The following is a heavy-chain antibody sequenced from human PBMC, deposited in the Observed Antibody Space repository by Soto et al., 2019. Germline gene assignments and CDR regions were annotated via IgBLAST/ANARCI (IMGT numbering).Heavy chain of an antibody. CDR2: IYYSGST. Sequence: PSETLSLTXTVSGGSISSGGYYWSWIRQHPGKGLEWIGYIYYSGSTYYNPSLKSRVTISVDTSKNQFSLKLSSVTAADTAVYYCAIPRGNYDRSGYLTFDAFDIWGQGTMVTVSS. D-gene: IGHD3-22*01. J-gene: IGHJ3*02. CDR1: GGSISSGGYY. V-gene: IGHV4-31*02. CDR3: AIPRGNYDRSGYLTFDAFDI.